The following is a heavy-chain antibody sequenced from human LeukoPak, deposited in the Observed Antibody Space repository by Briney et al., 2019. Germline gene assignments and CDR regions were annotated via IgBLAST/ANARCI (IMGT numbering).Heavy chain of an antibody. CDR3: AKSPDYDYVWGSYKNYFDY. V-gene: IGHV3-23*01. Sequence: GGSLRLSCAASGFIFSSYAMSWVRQAPGKGLEWVSSISGSGGSTYYADSVKGRFTISRDNSKNTLYLQMNSLRAEDTAIYYCAKSPDYDYVWGSYKNYFDYWGQGTLVTVSS. J-gene: IGHJ4*02. CDR2: ISGSGGST. D-gene: IGHD3-16*01. CDR1: GFIFSSYA.